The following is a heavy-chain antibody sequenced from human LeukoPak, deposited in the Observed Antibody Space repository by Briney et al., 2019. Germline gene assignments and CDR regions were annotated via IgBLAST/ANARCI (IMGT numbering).Heavy chain of an antibody. D-gene: IGHD2-8*01. CDR2: ISGSGSTK. V-gene: IGHV3-11*01. CDR3: ARGGYCSIVVCYTSRSLDY. J-gene: IGHJ4*02. CDR1: GITFSDYY. Sequence: GGSLRLSCVASGITFSDYYMNWIRQAPGKGLEWVSYISGSGSTKYYADSVKGRFTISRDNAKNSLYLQMNSLRAEDTAVYYCARGGYCSIVVCYTSRSLDYWGQGTLVTVSS.